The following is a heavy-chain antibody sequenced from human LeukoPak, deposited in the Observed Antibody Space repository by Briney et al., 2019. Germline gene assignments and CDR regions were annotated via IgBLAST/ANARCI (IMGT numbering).Heavy chain of an antibody. CDR1: GFTFSSYG. V-gene: IGHV3-30*19. CDR2: ISYDGSSK. CDR3: AREGYGYNFYGLDV. Sequence: GGSLSLSCAASGFTFSSYGMHWVRQAPGKGLEWVAVISYDGSSKYYADSVKGRFTISRDNSKNTLYLQMNSLRAEDTAVYYCAREGYGYNFYGLDVWGQGTTVTVSS. D-gene: IGHD5-24*01. J-gene: IGHJ6*02.